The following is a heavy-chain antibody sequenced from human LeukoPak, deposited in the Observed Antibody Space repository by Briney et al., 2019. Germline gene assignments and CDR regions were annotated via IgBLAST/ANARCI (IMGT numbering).Heavy chain of an antibody. CDR1: GYIFTSYG. CDR2: ISAYNGNT. CDR3: ARDSPPSWYFDL. V-gene: IGHV1-18*01. J-gene: IGHJ2*01. Sequence: ASVKVSCKASGYIFTSYGISWVRQAPGQGLEWMGWISAYNGNTSYAQKLQGRVTMTTDTSTSTAYMELRSLRSDDTAVYYCARDSPPSWYFDLWGRGTLVTVSS.